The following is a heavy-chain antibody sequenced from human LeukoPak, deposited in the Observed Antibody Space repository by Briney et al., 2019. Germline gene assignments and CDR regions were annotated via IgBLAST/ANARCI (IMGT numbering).Heavy chain of an antibody. J-gene: IGHJ5*02. Sequence: ASVKVSCMASGYTFTSYGISWVRQAPGQGLEWMGWISAYNGNTNYAQKLQGRVTMTTDTSTRTAYMELRSLRSDATAVYYCARVGYCSSTSCREIPFDPWGHGTLGTVSS. V-gene: IGHV1-18*01. CDR2: ISAYNGNT. CDR3: ARVGYCSSTSCREIPFDP. CDR1: GYTFTSYG. D-gene: IGHD2-2*01.